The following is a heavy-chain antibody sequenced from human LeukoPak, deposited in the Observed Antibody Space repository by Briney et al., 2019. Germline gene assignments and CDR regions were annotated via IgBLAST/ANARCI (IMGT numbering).Heavy chain of an antibody. CDR3: AREEYDSSGYCDY. Sequence: SETLSLTCTVSGYSISSGYYWGWIRQPPGKGLEWIGSIYHSGSTYYNPSLKSRVTISVDTSKNQFSLKLSSVTAADTAVYYCAREEYDSSGYCDYWGQGTLVTVSS. D-gene: IGHD3-22*01. CDR1: GYSISSGYY. CDR2: IYHSGST. J-gene: IGHJ4*02. V-gene: IGHV4-38-2*02.